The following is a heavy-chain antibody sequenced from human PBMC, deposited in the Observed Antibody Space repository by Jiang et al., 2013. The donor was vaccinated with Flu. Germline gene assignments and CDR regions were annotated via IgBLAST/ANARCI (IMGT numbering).Heavy chain of an antibody. D-gene: IGHD6-19*01. V-gene: IGHV4-4*07. CDR1: GGSISPYS. CDR2: VVTSGNT. Sequence: GSGLVKPSETLSLTCAVSGGSISPYSWSWIRQSAGKGLEWIGHVVTSGNTYYNSSLKSRVSMSVDTSKNQFSLELSSVTAADTAVYYCASSRVNAGSVDYWGRGTLV. CDR3: ASSRVNAGSVDY. J-gene: IGHJ4*02.